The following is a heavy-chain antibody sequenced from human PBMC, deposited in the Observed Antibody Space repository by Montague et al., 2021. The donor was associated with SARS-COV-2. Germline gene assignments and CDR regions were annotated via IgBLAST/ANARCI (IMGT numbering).Heavy chain of an antibody. CDR3: TRKFAS. V-gene: IGHV3-48*02. J-gene: IGHJ4*02. CDR1: GFIFSSHN. CDR2: ISGSSSTK. Sequence: SRSLSLSAPGFIFSSHNMNWVRQAPGKGLEWVSFISGSSSTKYYADSVKGRFTISRDNAKNSLYLQMNSLRDDDTAVYYCTRKFASWGQGTLVTVSS.